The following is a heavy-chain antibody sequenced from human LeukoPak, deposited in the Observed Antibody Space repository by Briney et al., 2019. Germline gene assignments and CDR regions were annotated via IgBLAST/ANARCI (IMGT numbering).Heavy chain of an antibody. Sequence: GGSLRLSCAASGFTVTNAWMNWVRQAPGKGLEWVGRIASKTDGGTTDYAAPVKGRFTISRDDSKNTLFLQMNSLKTEDAAVYYCTTGIRGDCGQGTLVTVSS. CDR1: GFTVTNAW. CDR3: TTGIRGD. V-gene: IGHV3-15*04. CDR2: IASKTDGGTT. J-gene: IGHJ4*02.